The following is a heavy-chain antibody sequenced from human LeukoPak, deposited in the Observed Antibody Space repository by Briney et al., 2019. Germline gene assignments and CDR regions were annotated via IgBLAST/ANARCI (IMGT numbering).Heavy chain of an antibody. CDR3: ARRLVDSGASQVSDD. Sequence: SETLSLTCAVYSGSFSGYYWSWIRQPPGKRLDWIGEINDSGSVNCNPSLKNRVTLSVDTSKNQFCLRLSSVAAADTAVYYCARRLVDSGASQVSDDWGQGTLVTVSS. CDR2: INDSGSV. CDR1: SGSFSGYY. J-gene: IGHJ4*02. D-gene: IGHD2-15*01. V-gene: IGHV4-34*01.